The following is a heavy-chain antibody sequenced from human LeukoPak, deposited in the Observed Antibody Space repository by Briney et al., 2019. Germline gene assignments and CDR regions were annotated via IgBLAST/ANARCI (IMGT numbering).Heavy chain of an antibody. CDR1: GFTFSSYG. V-gene: IGHV3-48*04. D-gene: IGHD5-24*01. J-gene: IGHJ4*02. Sequence: PGRSLRLSCAASGFTFSSYGMHWVRQAPEKGLEWVSYISSSGSTIYYADSVKGRFTISRDNAKNSLYLQMNSLRAEDTAVYYCARGRGGYKSGPHNFDYWGQGTLVTVSS. CDR3: ARGRGGYKSGPHNFDY. CDR2: ISSSGSTI.